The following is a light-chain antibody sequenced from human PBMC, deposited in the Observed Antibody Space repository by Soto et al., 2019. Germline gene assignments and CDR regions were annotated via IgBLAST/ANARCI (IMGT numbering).Light chain of an antibody. CDR2: ATS. Sequence: DIVLTQYPDTLSLSPGEGATLSCRVSQPISSTYVAWYQQTPGQAPRLLIYATSNRGTGVPDRFRGGGSGTEFTLTINRLEPEDFAVYYCQQFGGTWTFGQGTKVESK. CDR1: QPISSTY. J-gene: IGKJ1*01. CDR3: QQFGGTWT. V-gene: IGKV3-20*01.